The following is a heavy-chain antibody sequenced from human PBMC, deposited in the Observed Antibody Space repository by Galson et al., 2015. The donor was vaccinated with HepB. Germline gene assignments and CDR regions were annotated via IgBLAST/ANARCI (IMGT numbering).Heavy chain of an antibody. D-gene: IGHD3/OR15-3a*01. Sequence: SVKVSCKASGYTFINYDINWVRQAAGQGLEWMAWINPDGGNTEFAQKFQDRVTLTSNTSVSTAYMELSGLTSEDTAVYYCASWTEGQSSGYRLFDHWGQGTLVIVSS. V-gene: IGHV1-8*01. CDR2: INPDGGNT. J-gene: IGHJ5*02. CDR1: GYTFINYD. CDR3: ASWTEGQSSGYRLFDH.